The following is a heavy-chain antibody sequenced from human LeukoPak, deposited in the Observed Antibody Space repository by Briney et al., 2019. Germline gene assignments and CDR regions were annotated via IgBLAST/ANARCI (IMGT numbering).Heavy chain of an antibody. V-gene: IGHV4-39*01. CDR1: DNSLGSSSYY. J-gene: IGHJ5*02. Sequence: PSETLSLTCTVSDNSLGSSSYYWGWVRQPPGEGLEWIGSMYYTGSTNYNPSLKSRVTISVDTSKNQFSLKLNSVTAADTAVYYCARHYGPWGQGTLVTVSS. CDR3: ARHYGP. D-gene: IGHD3-10*01. CDR2: MYYTGST.